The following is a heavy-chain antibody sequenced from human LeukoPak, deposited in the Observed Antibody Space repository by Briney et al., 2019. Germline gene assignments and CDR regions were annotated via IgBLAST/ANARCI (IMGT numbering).Heavy chain of an antibody. Sequence: PSETLSLTCAVFGGSFSGYSWSWIRQPPGKGLEWIGEINHSGSTNYNPSLKSRVTISVDTSKNQFSLKLSSVTAADTAVYYCARDEGYCSSTSCYTGSVNYFDYWGQGTLVTVSS. CDR3: ARDEGYCSSTSCYTGSVNYFDY. D-gene: IGHD2-2*02. CDR2: INHSGST. J-gene: IGHJ4*02. V-gene: IGHV4-34*01. CDR1: GGSFSGYS.